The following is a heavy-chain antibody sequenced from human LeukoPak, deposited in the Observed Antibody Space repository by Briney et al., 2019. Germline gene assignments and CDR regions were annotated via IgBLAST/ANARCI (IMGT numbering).Heavy chain of an antibody. V-gene: IGHV3-7*01. D-gene: IGHD6-6*01. J-gene: IGHJ4*02. CDR2: INQDGSIK. CDR3: ARIGYSSSSFDY. Sequence: PGGSLRLSCAASGFTFSNYWLSWVRQAPGKGLEWVANINQDGSIKYFVDSMKGRFTISRDNAKESVHLQMNSLRAEDTAMYYCARIGYSSSSFDYWGQGTLVTVSS. CDR1: GFTFSNYW.